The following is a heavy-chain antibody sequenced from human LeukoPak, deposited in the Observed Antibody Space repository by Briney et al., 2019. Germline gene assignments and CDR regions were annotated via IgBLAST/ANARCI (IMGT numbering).Heavy chain of an antibody. Sequence: GASVKVSCKASGYTFTSYDITWVRQATGQGLEWMGGMNPNSGNTGYAQKFQGRVTITRNTSISTAYMELSSLRSEDTAVYYCATSREYCSSTSCRWDAFDIWGQGTMVTVSS. J-gene: IGHJ3*02. CDR3: ATSREYCSSTSCRWDAFDI. V-gene: IGHV1-8*01. CDR2: MNPNSGNT. D-gene: IGHD2-2*01. CDR1: GYTFTSYD.